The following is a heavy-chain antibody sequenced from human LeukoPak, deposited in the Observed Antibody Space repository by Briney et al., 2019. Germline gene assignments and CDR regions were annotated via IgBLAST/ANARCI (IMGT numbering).Heavy chain of an antibody. Sequence: GGSLRLSCAASGSTFSSYAMSWVRQAPGKGLEWVSAISGSGGSTYYADSVEGRFTISRDNSKNTLYLQMNSLRAEDTAVYFCETHDCSSTSCYTGYWGQGTLVTVSS. D-gene: IGHD2-2*02. CDR2: ISGSGGST. CDR3: ETHDCSSTSCYTGY. V-gene: IGHV3-23*01. J-gene: IGHJ4*02. CDR1: GSTFSSYA.